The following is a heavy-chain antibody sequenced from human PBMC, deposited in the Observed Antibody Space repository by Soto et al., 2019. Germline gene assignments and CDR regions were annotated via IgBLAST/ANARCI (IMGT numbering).Heavy chain of an antibody. CDR2: MNPINGAT. D-gene: IGHD6-13*01. CDR3: GRGPSPRAPAGGTPYYYAMDV. CDR1: GYDFTAYD. V-gene: IGHV1-8*02. J-gene: IGHJ6*02. Sequence: ASVKVSCKASGYDFTAYDINWVRQASGQGLGWMGWMNPINGATGTARRFQGRVSLSRNTATGTAYLELTSLRSDDTAVYYCGRGPSPRAPAGGTPYYYAMDVWGQGTTVTVSS.